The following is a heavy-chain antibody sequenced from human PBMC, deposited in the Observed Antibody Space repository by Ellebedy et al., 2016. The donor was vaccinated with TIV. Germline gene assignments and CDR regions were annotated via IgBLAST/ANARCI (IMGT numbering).Heavy chain of an antibody. Sequence: GESLKISXAASGFTFSSYWMSWVRQAPGKGLEWVANIKQDGSEKYYVDSVKGQFTISRDNAQNSLFLQMNSLRAEDTAVYYCARRYFDYWGQGTLVTVSS. CDR3: ARRYFDY. CDR1: GFTFSSYW. CDR2: IKQDGSEK. J-gene: IGHJ4*02. V-gene: IGHV3-7*01.